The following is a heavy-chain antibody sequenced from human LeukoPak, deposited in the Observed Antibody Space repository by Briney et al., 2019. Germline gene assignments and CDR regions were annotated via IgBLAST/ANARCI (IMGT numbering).Heavy chain of an antibody. CDR1: GFTFSNYW. Sequence: GGFLRLSCAASGFTFSNYWMGWVRQAPGKGLEWVANIKKDGSEKYYVDSVKGRFTVSRDNAKNSLYLQMNSLRVEDTAVYYCARDSPISMIINGFFDYWGLGTQVTVSS. CDR2: IKKDGSEK. D-gene: IGHD3-22*01. V-gene: IGHV3-7*01. CDR3: ARDSPISMIINGFFDY. J-gene: IGHJ4*02.